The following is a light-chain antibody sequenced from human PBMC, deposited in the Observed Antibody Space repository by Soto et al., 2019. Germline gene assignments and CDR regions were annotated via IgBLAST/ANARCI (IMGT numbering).Light chain of an antibody. Sequence: DIQMTQSPSSLSASVGDRVTITCRASQGNSNYLAWYQQKPGKVPKLLIYAASTLQSGVPSRFSGSGSGTDFPLTISSLQPEDVATYYCQKYNSAPWTFGQGTKVEIK. V-gene: IGKV1-27*01. CDR1: QGNSNY. J-gene: IGKJ1*01. CDR2: AAS. CDR3: QKYNSAPWT.